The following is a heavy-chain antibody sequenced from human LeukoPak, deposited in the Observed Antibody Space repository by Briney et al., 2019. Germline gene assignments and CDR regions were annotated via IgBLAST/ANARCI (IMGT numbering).Heavy chain of an antibody. CDR3: ARLYCSSTSCFDY. J-gene: IGHJ4*02. CDR1: GGSISSYY. V-gene: IGHV4-4*09. D-gene: IGHD2-2*01. Sequence: SETLSLTCTVSGGSISSYYWSWIRQPPGKGLEWIGYINKSGSTNNNPSLKSRVTISIDTSKNQFSPKLSSVTAADTAVYYCARLYCSSTSCFDYWGQGTLVTVSS. CDR2: INKSGST.